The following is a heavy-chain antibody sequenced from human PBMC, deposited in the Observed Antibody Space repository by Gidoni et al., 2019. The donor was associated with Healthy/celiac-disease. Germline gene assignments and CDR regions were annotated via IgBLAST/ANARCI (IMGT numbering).Heavy chain of an antibody. V-gene: IGHV3-30*18. CDR3: AKIPAPLEWPVTDY. D-gene: IGHD3-3*01. CDR1: GFTFSSYG. J-gene: IGHJ4*02. CDR2: ISYDGSNK. Sequence: QVQLVDSGGGVVQPGRSLRLSCAASGFTFSSYGMHWVRQAPGKGLEWVAVISYDGSNKYYADSVKGRFTISRDNSKNTLYLQMNSLRAEDTAVYYCAKIPAPLEWPVTDYWGQGTLVTVSS.